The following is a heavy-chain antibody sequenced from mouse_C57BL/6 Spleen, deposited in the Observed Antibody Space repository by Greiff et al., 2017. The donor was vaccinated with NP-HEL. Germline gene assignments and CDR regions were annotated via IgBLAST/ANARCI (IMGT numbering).Heavy chain of an antibody. V-gene: IGHV14-2*01. CDR2: IDPEDGET. Sequence: VQLKESGAELVKPGASVKLSCTASGFNIKDYYMHWVKQRTEQGLEWIGRIDPEDGETKYVPKFQGKATITADTSSNTAYLQLSSLTSEETAVYSCASRTTDAMDYWGQGTSVTVSS. J-gene: IGHJ4*01. D-gene: IGHD1-1*01. CDR1: GFNIKDYY. CDR3: ASRTTDAMDY.